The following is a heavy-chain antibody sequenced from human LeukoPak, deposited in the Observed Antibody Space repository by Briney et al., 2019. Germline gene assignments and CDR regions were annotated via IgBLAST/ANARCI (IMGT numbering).Heavy chain of an antibody. J-gene: IGHJ4*02. V-gene: IGHV3-21*01. D-gene: IGHD4-17*01. CDR1: GFTFSNYN. Sequence: PGGSLRLSCAASGFTFSNYNMNWVRQAPGKGLEWVSSISSSSSYIYYADSVKGRFTISRDNSKNTLYLQMNSLRAEDTAVYYCATSNYGDSDYWGQGTLVTVSS. CDR3: ATSNYGDSDY. CDR2: ISSSSSYI.